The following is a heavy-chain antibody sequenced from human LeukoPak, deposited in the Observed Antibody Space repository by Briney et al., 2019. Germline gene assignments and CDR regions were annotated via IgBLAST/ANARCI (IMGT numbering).Heavy chain of an antibody. CDR2: ISAYIGNT. J-gene: IGHJ5*02. CDR3: ARDSAWIRLWSERVQFDP. Sequence: GASVKVSCKASAYTFTIYSISWVRQALGQGLERMGWISAYIGNTNYAQKLPGRVTTTTDTATSTAYMELRSLRSDDTAVYYCARDSAWIRLWSERVQFDPWGQGTLVTVSS. D-gene: IGHD5-18*01. CDR1: AYTFTIYS. V-gene: IGHV1-18*01.